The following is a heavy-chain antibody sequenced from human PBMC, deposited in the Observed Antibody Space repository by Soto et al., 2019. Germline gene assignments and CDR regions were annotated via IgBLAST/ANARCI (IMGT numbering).Heavy chain of an antibody. CDR1: GFTFGDYY. CDR2: ISSTSGTI. V-gene: IGHV3-11*04. Sequence: GGSLRLSCAASGFTFGDYYMSWIRQAPGQGLEWLSYISSTSGTIYYADSVKGRFTISRDKAKNSLYLQMSSLRDDDTAVYYCAQVGGSYSTSIDYWGQGTLVTVSS. D-gene: IGHD1-26*01. J-gene: IGHJ4*02. CDR3: AQVGGSYSTSIDY.